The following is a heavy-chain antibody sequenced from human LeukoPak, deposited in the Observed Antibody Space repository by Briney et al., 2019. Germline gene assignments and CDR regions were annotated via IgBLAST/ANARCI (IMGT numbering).Heavy chain of an antibody. D-gene: IGHD3-22*01. CDR1: GFTFSSYG. V-gene: IGHV3-33*01. J-gene: IGHJ4*02. CDR3: ARDFYDSSGYYSYLDY. CDR2: IWYDGSNK. Sequence: GGSLRLSCAASGFTFSSYGMHWVRQVPGKGLEWVAVIWYDGSNKYYADSVKGRFTISRDNSKNTLYLQMNSLRAEDTAVYYCARDFYDSSGYYSYLDYWGQGTLVTVSS.